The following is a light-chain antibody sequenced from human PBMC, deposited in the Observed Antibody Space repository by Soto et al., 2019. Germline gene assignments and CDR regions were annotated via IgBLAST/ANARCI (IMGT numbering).Light chain of an antibody. CDR2: NNY. Sequence: QAVLTQSPSASVTPGQRVTISCSGSSSNIGSNNVHWYQQLPGTAPKLLIYNNYQRPSGVPDRFSGSKSGTSASLAISGLQSEDEADYYCAAWDDSLSGWVFGGGTKLTVL. V-gene: IGLV1-44*01. CDR3: AAWDDSLSGWV. CDR1: SSNIGSNN. J-gene: IGLJ3*02.